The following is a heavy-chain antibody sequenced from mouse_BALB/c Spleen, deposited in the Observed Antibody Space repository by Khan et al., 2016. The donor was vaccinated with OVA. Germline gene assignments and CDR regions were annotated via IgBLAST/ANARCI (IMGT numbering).Heavy chain of an antibody. CDR2: ISYSGST. V-gene: IGHV3-8*02. CDR1: GDSITSGY. D-gene: IGHD2-14*01. CDR3: ARWNYRYDGYVDY. Sequence: EVQLQESGPSLVKPSQTLSLTCSVTGDSITSGYWNWIRKFPGNKLEYMGYISYSGSTYYNPSLKSRISITRDTYKNQYYLQLNSVTSEDTAPYYCARWNYRYDGYVDYWGQGTTLTVSS. J-gene: IGHJ2*01.